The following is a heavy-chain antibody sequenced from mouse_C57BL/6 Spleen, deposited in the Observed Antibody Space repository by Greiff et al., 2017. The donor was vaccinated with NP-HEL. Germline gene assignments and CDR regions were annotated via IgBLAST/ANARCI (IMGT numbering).Heavy chain of an antibody. CDR1: GYSFTGYF. J-gene: IGHJ3*01. CDR3: ARCHGSSYGFAY. CDR2: INPYNGDT. Sequence: VQLKQSGPELVKPGDSVKISCKASGYSFTGYFMNWVMQSHGKSLEWIGRINPYNGDTFYNQKFKGKATLTVDKSSSTAHMELRSLTSEDSAVYYCARCHGSSYGFAYWGQGTLVTVSA. V-gene: IGHV1-20*01. D-gene: IGHD1-1*01.